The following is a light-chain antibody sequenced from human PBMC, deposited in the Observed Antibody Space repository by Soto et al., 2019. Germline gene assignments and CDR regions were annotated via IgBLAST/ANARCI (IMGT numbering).Light chain of an antibody. Sequence: EIVMTQSPVTLSVSPGERATLSSRASQSVISNFAWYQQKPGQAPRLLIYGASTRATGIPARFSGSGSGTEFTLTISSLQSEDFAVYYCQQYKNWPLTFGGGTKVEIK. V-gene: IGKV3-15*01. CDR3: QQYKNWPLT. CDR2: GAS. J-gene: IGKJ4*01. CDR1: QSVISN.